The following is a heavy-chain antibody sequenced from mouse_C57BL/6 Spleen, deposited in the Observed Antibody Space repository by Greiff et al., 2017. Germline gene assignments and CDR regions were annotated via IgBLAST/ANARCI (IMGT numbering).Heavy chain of an antibody. CDR1: GYTFTDYE. D-gene: IGHD2-14*01. Sequence: QVQLQQSGAELVRPGASVTLSCKASGYTFTDYEMHWVKQTPVHGLEWIGAIDPETGGTAYNQKFKGKAILTADKSSSTAYMELRSLTSEDSAVYYCTRRGEEYDGGDAMDYWGQGTSVTVSS. V-gene: IGHV1-15*01. J-gene: IGHJ4*01. CDR2: IDPETGGT. CDR3: TRRGEEYDGGDAMDY.